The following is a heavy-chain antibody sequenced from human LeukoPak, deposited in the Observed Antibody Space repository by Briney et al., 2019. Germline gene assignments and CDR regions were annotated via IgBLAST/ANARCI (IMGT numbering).Heavy chain of an antibody. V-gene: IGHV3-9*01. D-gene: IGHD2-21*02. Sequence: PGGSLRLSCAASGFTFDDYAMHWVRQAPGKGLEWVSGISWNSGSIGYADSVKGRFTISRDNSKNTLYLQMNSLRAEDTAVYYCAKDRGVVTVYGMDVWGQGTTVTVSS. CDR1: GFTFDDYA. J-gene: IGHJ6*02. CDR2: ISWNSGSI. CDR3: AKDRGVVTVYGMDV.